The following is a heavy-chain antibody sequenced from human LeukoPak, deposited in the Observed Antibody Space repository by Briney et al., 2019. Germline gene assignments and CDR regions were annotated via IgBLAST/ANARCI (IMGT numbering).Heavy chain of an antibody. D-gene: IGHD5-12*01. Sequence: GGSLRLSCAAPGFTFDDYAMHWVRQAPGKGLEWVSGISWNSGSIGYADSVKGRFTISRDNAKNSLYLQMNSLRAEDTALYYCAKDKAHIVATSGAFDIWGQGTMVTVSS. CDR1: GFTFDDYA. CDR3: AKDKAHIVATSGAFDI. V-gene: IGHV3-9*01. J-gene: IGHJ3*02. CDR2: ISWNSGSI.